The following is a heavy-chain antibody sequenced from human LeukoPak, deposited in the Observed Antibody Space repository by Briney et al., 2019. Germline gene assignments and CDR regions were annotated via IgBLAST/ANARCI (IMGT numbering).Heavy chain of an antibody. Sequence: GGSLRLSCAASGFTFSSYWMSWVRQAPGKGLEWVANIKQDGSEKCYVDSVKGRFTISRDNAKSSLYLQMNSLRAEDTAVYYCARDLPYSSSWYKDLPHYFDYWGQGTLVTVSS. D-gene: IGHD6-13*01. CDR3: ARDLPYSSSWYKDLPHYFDY. CDR2: IKQDGSEK. V-gene: IGHV3-7*03. J-gene: IGHJ4*02. CDR1: GFTFSSYW.